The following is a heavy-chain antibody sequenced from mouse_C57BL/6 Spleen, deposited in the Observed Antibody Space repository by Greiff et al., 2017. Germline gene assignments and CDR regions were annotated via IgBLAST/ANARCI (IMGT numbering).Heavy chain of an antibody. Sequence: VQLQESGPELVKPGASVKISCKASGYSFTSYYIHWVKQRPGQGLEWIGWIYPGSGNTKYNEKFKGKATLTADTSSSTAYIQLSSLASEDSAVYYCARGGANSPFDYWGKGTTLTVSS. J-gene: IGHJ2*01. CDR1: GYSFTSYY. V-gene: IGHV1-66*01. D-gene: IGHD3-1*01. CDR3: ARGGANSPFDY. CDR2: IYPGSGNT.